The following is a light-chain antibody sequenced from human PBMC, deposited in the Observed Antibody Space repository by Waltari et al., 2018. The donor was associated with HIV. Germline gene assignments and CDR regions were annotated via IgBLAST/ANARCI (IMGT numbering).Light chain of an antibody. Sequence: EIVMTQSPATLAVSPGERATLSCRASQSISINLAWYQQKPGQAPRLLLYGASTRATGIPARFSGSGSGRDFTLTISSLQSEDFAVYYCQQYDNWRPLSFGGGTKVEIK. V-gene: IGKV3-15*01. CDR3: QQYDNWRPLS. CDR2: GAS. J-gene: IGKJ4*02. CDR1: QSISIN.